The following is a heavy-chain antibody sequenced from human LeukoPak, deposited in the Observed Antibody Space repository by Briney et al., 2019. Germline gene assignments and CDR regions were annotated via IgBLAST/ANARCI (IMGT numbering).Heavy chain of an antibody. Sequence: QAGGSLRLSCAASGLTFSSYAMSWVRQAPGKGLEWVSAISGSGGSTYYADSVKGRFTISRDNSKNTLYLQMNSLRAEDTAVYYCAKDARFLYAFDYWGQGTLVTVSS. CDR3: AKDARFLYAFDY. J-gene: IGHJ4*02. V-gene: IGHV3-23*01. D-gene: IGHD2/OR15-2a*01. CDR1: GLTFSSYA. CDR2: ISGSGGST.